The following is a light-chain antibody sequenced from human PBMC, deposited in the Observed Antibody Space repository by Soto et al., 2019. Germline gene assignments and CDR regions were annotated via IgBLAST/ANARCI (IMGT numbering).Light chain of an antibody. CDR1: QSVSSS. J-gene: IGKJ5*01. V-gene: IGKV3-11*01. Sequence: EIVFAQSPATLSLCPGERATLSCRASQSVSSSLAWYQQKAGQALRLLIHDASYRATGIPARFSGSGSGTDFTLTISSLEPEDFAVYYCQQRSNWPLTFGGGTRLEI. CDR2: DAS. CDR3: QQRSNWPLT.